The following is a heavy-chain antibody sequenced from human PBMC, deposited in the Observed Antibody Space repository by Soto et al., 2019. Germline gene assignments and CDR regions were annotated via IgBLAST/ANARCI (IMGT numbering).Heavy chain of an antibody. CDR2: ISYDGSNK. Sequence: QVQLVESGGGVVQPGRSLRLSCAASGFTFSSYGMHWVRQAPGKGLEWVAVISYDGSNKYYADSVKGRFTISRDNSKNPLYLQMNSLRAEDTAVYYCAKPEGYLYYGSGSYDYWGQGTLVTVSS. D-gene: IGHD3-10*01. CDR3: AKPEGYLYYGSGSYDY. CDR1: GFTFSSYG. J-gene: IGHJ4*02. V-gene: IGHV3-30*18.